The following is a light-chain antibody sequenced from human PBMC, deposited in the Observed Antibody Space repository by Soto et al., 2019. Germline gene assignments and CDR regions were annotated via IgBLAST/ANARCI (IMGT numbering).Light chain of an antibody. CDR3: QQYNNWPSWT. V-gene: IGKV3-15*01. CDR2: AAS. J-gene: IGKJ1*01. Sequence: EIVMTQSPATLSVSPGESATLSCRASQSISNNLAWYQQKPGQATRLLIYAASTRANGIPARFTGSGSGTEFTLTISSLQSEDFAFYFCQQYNNWPSWTFGQGTKVDIK. CDR1: QSISNN.